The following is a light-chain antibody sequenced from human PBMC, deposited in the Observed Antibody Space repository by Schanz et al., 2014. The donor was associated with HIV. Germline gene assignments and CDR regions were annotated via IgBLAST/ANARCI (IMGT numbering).Light chain of an antibody. J-gene: IGKJ1*01. CDR1: HSVSSNF. CDR3: QQYGSPPWT. V-gene: IGKV3-20*01. Sequence: EILLTQSPATLSLSPGERATLSCRASHSVSSNFFAWYQQKPGQAPRLLIFGASNRAAGIPDRFSGGESGTDFTLTISRVEPEDYAVYFCQQYGSPPWTFGQGTKVEVK. CDR2: GAS.